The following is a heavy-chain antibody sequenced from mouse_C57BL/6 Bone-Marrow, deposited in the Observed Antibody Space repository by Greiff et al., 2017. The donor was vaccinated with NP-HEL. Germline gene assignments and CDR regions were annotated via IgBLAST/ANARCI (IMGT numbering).Heavy chain of an antibody. J-gene: IGHJ2*01. Sequence: VQLHQSGAELVRPGASVTLSCKASGYTFTDYEMHWVKQTPVHGLEWIGAIDPETGGTAYNQKFKGKAILTADKSSSTAYMELRSLTSEDSAVYYCTRGVYYGNYGFFDYWGQGTTLTVSS. V-gene: IGHV1-15*01. CDR2: IDPETGGT. CDR1: GYTFTDYE. D-gene: IGHD2-1*01. CDR3: TRGVYYGNYGFFDY.